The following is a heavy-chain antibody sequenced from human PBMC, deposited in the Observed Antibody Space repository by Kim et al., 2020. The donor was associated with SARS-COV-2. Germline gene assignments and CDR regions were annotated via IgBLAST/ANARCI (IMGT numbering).Heavy chain of an antibody. D-gene: IGHD3-22*01. CDR3: AKDMDYDSSGIDM. Sequence: DYADSVKGRFSGSRDDSENTLDLQMSGLRPDDTAVYFCAKDMDYDSSGIDMWGQGTMVTVSS. J-gene: IGHJ3*02. V-gene: IGHV3-30-3*02.